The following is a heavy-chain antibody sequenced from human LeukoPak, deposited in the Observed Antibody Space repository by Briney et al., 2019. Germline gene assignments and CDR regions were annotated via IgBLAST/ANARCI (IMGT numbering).Heavy chain of an antibody. V-gene: IGHV4-34*01. D-gene: IGHD5-12*01. CDR1: GGSFSGYY. CDR3: ARVEASGYDYGAFDY. Sequence: SETLSLTCAVYGGSFSGYYWSWVRQPPGKGLEWIGEINHSGSTNYNPSLKSRVTISVDTSKNQFSLKLSSVTAADTAVYYCARVEASGYDYGAFDYWGQGTLVTVSS. J-gene: IGHJ4*02. CDR2: INHSGST.